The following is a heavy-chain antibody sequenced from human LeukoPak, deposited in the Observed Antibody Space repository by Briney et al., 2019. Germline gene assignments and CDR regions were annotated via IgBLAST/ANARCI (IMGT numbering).Heavy chain of an antibody. D-gene: IGHD1/OR15-1a*01. Sequence: GGSLRLSCAASGFTFSSYWMSWVRQAPGKGLEWVANIKQDGSEKNYVDSVKGRFTISRDNAKDSLYLEMNSLRAEDTAVYYCARGGQAGTGDYWGQGTLVTVSS. CDR2: IKQDGSEK. CDR1: GFTFSSYW. J-gene: IGHJ4*02. V-gene: IGHV3-7*01. CDR3: ARGGQAGTGDY.